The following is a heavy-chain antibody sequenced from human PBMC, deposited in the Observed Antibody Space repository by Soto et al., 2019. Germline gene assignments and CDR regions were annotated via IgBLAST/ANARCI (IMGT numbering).Heavy chain of an antibody. V-gene: IGHV4-34*01. CDR3: ARGKITGRFDY. CDR1: GGSFSGYY. Sequence: QVQLQQWGAGLLKPSETLSLTCAVYGGSFSGYYWTWIRQPPGTGLEWIGEINHSGSTNYNPSLKSRVTISVDTSKNQFSLKLTSVTAAETAVYYCARGKITGRFDYWGQGTLVTVSS. CDR2: INHSGST. D-gene: IGHD2-8*02. J-gene: IGHJ4*02.